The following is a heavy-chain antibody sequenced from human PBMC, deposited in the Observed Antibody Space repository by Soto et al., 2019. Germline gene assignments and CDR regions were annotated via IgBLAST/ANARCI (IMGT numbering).Heavy chain of an antibody. CDR3: ARGGYYDNTWGKLSHYGLDV. CDR1: GYTFIRYG. Sequence: QVQLVQSAAEVKKPGASVRVSCKASGYTFIRYGIAWVRQAPGQGLEWMGWISPYNDYTIYAQKLQGRVTMAADTSTRAVYMELRGLKSDDTAAYSCARGGYYDNTWGKLSHYGLDVWGQGTSVTVSS. J-gene: IGHJ6*02. V-gene: IGHV1-18*01. CDR2: ISPYNDYT. D-gene: IGHD3-16*01.